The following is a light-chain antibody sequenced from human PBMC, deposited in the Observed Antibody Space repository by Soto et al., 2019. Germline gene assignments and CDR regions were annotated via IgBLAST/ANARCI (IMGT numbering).Light chain of an antibody. J-gene: IGKJ2*01. Sequence: IALTQSPLSLSVTPGEPASISCRSSQTLLHSNGYTYLNWYLQKPGQSPQLLIYLGSNRDSGVHDRFSGSGSGTDVTLKINRVQAEAVGVFYCMQGLRPMYTFGQGTKLVIK. CDR3: MQGLRPMYT. CDR2: LGS. CDR1: QTLLHSNGYTY. V-gene: IGKV2-28*01.